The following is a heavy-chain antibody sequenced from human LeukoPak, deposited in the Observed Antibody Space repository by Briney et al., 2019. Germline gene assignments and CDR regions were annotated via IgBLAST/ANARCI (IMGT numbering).Heavy chain of an antibody. CDR3: ASGAGGWELLTKSTFDY. Sequence: GGSLRLSCAASGFTFSSYSMNWVRQAPGKGLEWISYISSSSTIIHYADSVKGRFTISRDNSKNTLYLQMNSLRAEDTAVYYCASGAGGWELLTKSTFDYWGQGTLVTASS. CDR1: GFTFSSYS. D-gene: IGHD1-26*01. CDR2: ISSSSTII. V-gene: IGHV3-48*01. J-gene: IGHJ4*02.